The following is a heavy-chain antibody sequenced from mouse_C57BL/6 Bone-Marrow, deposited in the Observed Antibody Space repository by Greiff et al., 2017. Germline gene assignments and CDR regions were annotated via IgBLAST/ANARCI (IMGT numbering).Heavy chain of an antibody. V-gene: IGHV1-19*01. CDR1: GYTFTDYY. J-gene: IGHJ4*01. D-gene: IGHD1-1*02. Sequence: EVQLQQSGPVLVKPGASVKMSCKASGYTFTDYYMNWVKQSHGKSLEWIGVINPYNGGTSYNQKFKGKATLTVDKSSSTAYMELNSLTSEDSAVYYCARSWFFYAMDYWGQGTSVTVSS. CDR2: INPYNGGT. CDR3: ARSWFFYAMDY.